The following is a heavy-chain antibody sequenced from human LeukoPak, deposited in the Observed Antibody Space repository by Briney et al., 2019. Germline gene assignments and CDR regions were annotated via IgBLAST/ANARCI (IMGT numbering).Heavy chain of an antibody. CDR3: ARGAGIHLLIYFYFYMDV. V-gene: IGHV1-18*01. D-gene: IGHD2-8*01. Sequence: ASVKVSCKASGYTFTSHGISWVRQAPGQGLEWMGWIIAYNGNTNYAQKLQGRVTMTRDTSISTAYMELSRLRSDDTAVYYCARGAGIHLLIYFYFYMDVWGKGSTVTVSS. CDR1: GYTFTSHG. CDR2: IIAYNGNT. J-gene: IGHJ6*03.